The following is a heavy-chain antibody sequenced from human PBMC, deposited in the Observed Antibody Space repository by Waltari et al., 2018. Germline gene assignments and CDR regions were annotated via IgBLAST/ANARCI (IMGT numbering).Heavy chain of an antibody. D-gene: IGHD5-12*01. Sequence: QVQLQESGPGLVKPSQTLSLTCTVSGGSISSGSYYWSWIRQPAGKGLEWIGRIYTRGITNYNPSLKSRVTISVDTSKNQFSLKRSSVTAADTAVYYCARGYDTSGYYYYYGMDVWGQGTTVTVSS. CDR3: ARGYDTSGYYYYYGMDV. V-gene: IGHV4-61*02. CDR2: IYTRGIT. CDR1: GGSISSGSYY. J-gene: IGHJ6*02.